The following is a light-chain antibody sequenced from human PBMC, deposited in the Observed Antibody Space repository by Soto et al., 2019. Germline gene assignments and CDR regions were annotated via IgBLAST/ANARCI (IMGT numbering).Light chain of an antibody. CDR2: SAS. CDR1: PGVRGD. V-gene: IGKV1-6*01. CDR3: LQESNYPLT. Sequence: IPMTQSPSSLSASVGDRVTLTCRASPGVRGDGGWYQQKPGKPPTLLIYSASTLQSGVPSRFSGSGSGTYFTLTISGLQPEDFATYYCLQESNYPLTFGGGTKVEIK. J-gene: IGKJ4*01.